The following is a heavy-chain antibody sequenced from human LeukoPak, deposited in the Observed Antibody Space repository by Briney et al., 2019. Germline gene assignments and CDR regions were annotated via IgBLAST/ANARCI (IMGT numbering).Heavy chain of an antibody. D-gene: IGHD6-6*01. CDR3: ARHEVLREYSSSSRSWFDP. V-gene: IGHV4-39*01. J-gene: IGHJ5*02. Sequence: SETLSLTCTVSGGSISSSSYYWGWIRQPPGKVLQWIGSIYYSGSTYYIPSLTSRVTISVDPSKNQSSLKLSSVTASDTAVYYCARHEVLREYSSSSRSWFDPWGQGTLVTVSS. CDR1: GGSISSSSYY. CDR2: IYYSGST.